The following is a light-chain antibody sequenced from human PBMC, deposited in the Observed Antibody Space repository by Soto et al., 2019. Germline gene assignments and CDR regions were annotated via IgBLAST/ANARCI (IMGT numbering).Light chain of an antibody. V-gene: IGKV1-27*01. CDR2: AAS. J-gene: IGKJ1*01. CDR3: QKYNSASWT. CDR1: QGISNY. Sequence: DIQMTQSPSSLSASVGDRDTITCRASQGISNYLAWYQQKPGKVPKLLIYAASTLQSGLPSRYSGGGSGTDFTLSFCSLQPEDGATYYCQKYNSASWTFGQGTKVDIK.